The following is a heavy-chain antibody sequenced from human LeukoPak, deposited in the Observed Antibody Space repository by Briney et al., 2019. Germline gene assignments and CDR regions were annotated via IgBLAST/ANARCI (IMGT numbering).Heavy chain of an antibody. CDR2: INHSGST. CDR1: GGSFSGYY. J-gene: IGHJ4*02. CDR3: ARRGHYYDSSGPFDY. D-gene: IGHD3-22*01. V-gene: IGHV4-34*01. Sequence: SETLSLTCAVDGGSFSGYYWSWIRQPPGKGLEWIGEINHSGSTNYNPSLKSRVTISVDTSKNQFSLKLSSVTAADTAVYYCARRGHYYDSSGPFDYWGQGTLVTVSS.